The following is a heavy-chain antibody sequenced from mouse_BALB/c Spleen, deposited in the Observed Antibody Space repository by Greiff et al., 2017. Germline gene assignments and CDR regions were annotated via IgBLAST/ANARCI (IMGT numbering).Heavy chain of an antibody. D-gene: IGHD1-1*01. J-gene: IGHJ4*01. V-gene: IGHV5-15*02. CDR3: ARDGSSYGGAMDY. Sequence: DVMLVESGGGLVQPGGSRKLSCAASGFTFSDYGMAWVRQAPGKGPEWVAFISNLAYSIYYADTVTGRFTISRENAKNTLYLEMSSLRSEDTAMYYCARDGSSYGGAMDYWGQGTSVTVSS. CDR1: GFTFSDYG. CDR2: ISNLAYSI.